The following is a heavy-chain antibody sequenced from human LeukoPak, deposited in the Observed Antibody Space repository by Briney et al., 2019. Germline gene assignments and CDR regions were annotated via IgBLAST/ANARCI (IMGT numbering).Heavy chain of an antibody. V-gene: IGHV1-18*01. D-gene: IGHD6-13*01. CDR1: GYTFTSYG. J-gene: IGHJ4*02. CDR3: ARVNQWGPIAAAVEGYFDY. CDR2: ISAYNGNT. Sequence: ASVKVSCKASGYTFTSYGISWVRQAPGQGLEWMGWISAYNGNTNYAQKLQGRVTMTTDTSTSTAYMELRSLRSDDTAVYYCARVNQWGPIAAAVEGYFDYWGQGTLVTVSS.